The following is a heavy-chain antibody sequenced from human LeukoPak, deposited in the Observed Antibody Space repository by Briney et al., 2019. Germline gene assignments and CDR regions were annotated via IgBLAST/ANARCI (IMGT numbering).Heavy chain of an antibody. CDR2: INLHGSER. V-gene: IGHV3-7*01. Sequence: GGSLRLSCAASGFMFSNYWMSWVRQAPGKGLEWVANINLHGSERFYVDSVKGRFTISRESAKNSLYLQMNSLRAEDTAVYYCARGTDYYDSTGYYFDYWGQGTLVTVSS. D-gene: IGHD3-22*01. CDR3: ARGTDYYDSTGYYFDY. CDR1: GFMFSNYW. J-gene: IGHJ4*02.